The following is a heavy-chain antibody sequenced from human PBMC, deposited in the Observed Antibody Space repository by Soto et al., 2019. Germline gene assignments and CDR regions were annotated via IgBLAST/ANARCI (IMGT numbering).Heavy chain of an antibody. CDR3: ARRTGLLYSD. V-gene: IGHV5-51*01. CDR1: GYSFNTYW. J-gene: IGHJ4*02. CDR2: IYPGDSDI. Sequence: GESLKISCKGSGYSFNTYWIGWVRQMPGKGLEWMGVIYPGDSDIRYSPSFQGQVTISADKSISTAYLRWSSLKASDTGIYYCARRTGLLYSDWGQGTLVTVSS. D-gene: IGHD2-21*01.